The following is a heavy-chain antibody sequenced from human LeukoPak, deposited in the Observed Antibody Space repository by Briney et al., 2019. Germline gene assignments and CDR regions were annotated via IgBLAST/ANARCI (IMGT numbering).Heavy chain of an antibody. J-gene: IGHJ4*02. CDR1: GFTFSSYS. V-gene: IGHV3-21*01. D-gene: IGHD1-7*01. Sequence: PGGSLRLSCAASGFTFSSYSMNWVRQAPGKGLEWVSSISSSSSYIYYADSLKGRFTISRDNAKNSLYLQMNSLGAEDTAVYYCARDGGSITGTTGLFDYWGQGTLVTVSS. CDR3: ARDGGSITGTTGLFDY. CDR2: ISSSSSYI.